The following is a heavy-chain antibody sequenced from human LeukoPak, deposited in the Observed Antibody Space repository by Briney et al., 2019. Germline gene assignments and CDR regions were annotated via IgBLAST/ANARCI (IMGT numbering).Heavy chain of an antibody. CDR1: GGTFSSYA. J-gene: IGHJ5*02. V-gene: IGHV1-69*05. CDR3: ARDGGSITGTTSWFDP. CDR2: IIPIFGTA. Sequence: SVKVSCKASGGTFSSYAISWVRQAPGQGLEWMGGIIPIFGTANYAQKFQGRVTITTDESTSTAYMELSSLRSEDTAMYYCARDGGSITGTTSWFDPWGQGTLVTVSS. D-gene: IGHD1-7*01.